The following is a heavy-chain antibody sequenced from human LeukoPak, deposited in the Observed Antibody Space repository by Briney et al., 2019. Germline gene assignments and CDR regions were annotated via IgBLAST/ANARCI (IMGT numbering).Heavy chain of an antibody. CDR1: GLTFSDYW. Sequence: GGSLRLSCAASGLTFSDYWMSWVRQAPGKGLEWVANIKQDGSETYYVDSVKGRFTISKDNSKDSLYLQMDSLRAEDTAVYYCARDSEGAAGYDYWGQGTLVTVS. CDR3: ARDSEGAAGYDY. V-gene: IGHV3-7*01. D-gene: IGHD6-13*01. J-gene: IGHJ4*02. CDR2: IKQDGSET.